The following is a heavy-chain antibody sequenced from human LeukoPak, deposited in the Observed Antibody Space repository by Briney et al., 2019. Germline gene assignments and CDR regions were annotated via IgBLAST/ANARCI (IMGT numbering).Heavy chain of an antibody. CDR2: VSGRGRST. J-gene: IGHJ4*02. D-gene: IGHD3-3*01. CDR3: AQHRGFFGATEYFDF. CDR1: GLTLSNSA. Sequence: PGGSLRLSCVASGLTLSNSAMSWVRQAPGKGLEWVSSVSGRGRSTYYADSVKGRFNVSKDNSRNTLYLEMRSLRAEDTAVYFCAQHRGFFGATEYFDFWGQGTLVTVSS. V-gene: IGHV3-23*01.